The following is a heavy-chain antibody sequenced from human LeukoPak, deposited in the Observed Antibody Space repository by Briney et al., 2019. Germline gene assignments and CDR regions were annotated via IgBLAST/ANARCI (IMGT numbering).Heavy chain of an antibody. CDR2: IKQDGSKK. J-gene: IGHJ4*02. Sequence: GGSLTLSCVASGFPFSSYWMTWVRQAPGKGLEWVANIKQDGSKKSYVDSVKGRFTISRDNAKNSLYLQMNSLRAEDTAIYYCTRVGYIDEGIDYWGQGTLVTVSS. CDR1: GFPFSSYW. D-gene: IGHD5-24*01. V-gene: IGHV3-7*04. CDR3: TRVGYIDEGIDY.